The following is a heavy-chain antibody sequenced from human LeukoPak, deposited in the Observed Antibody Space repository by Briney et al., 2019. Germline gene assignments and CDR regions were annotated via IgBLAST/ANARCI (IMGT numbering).Heavy chain of an antibody. Sequence: GGSLRLSCSTSGFAFTTSTMTWVRQAPGQGLEWVSTINSSGGSTYYAASAKGRFTISRDNAKNSLYLQMNSLRAEDTAVYYCAGDKNGPETWGQGTLVTVSS. CDR1: GFAFTTST. J-gene: IGHJ4*02. CDR3: AGDKNGPET. CDR2: INSSGGST. D-gene: IGHD1-14*01. V-gene: IGHV3-21*04.